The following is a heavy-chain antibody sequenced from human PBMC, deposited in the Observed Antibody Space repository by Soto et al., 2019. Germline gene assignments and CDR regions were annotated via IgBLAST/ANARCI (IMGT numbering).Heavy chain of an antibody. CDR1: GFTFSTYA. J-gene: IGHJ6*02. Sequence: QVQLVESGGGVVQPGRSLRLSCAASGFTFSTYAMHWVRQAPGKGLEWVAVILYDGSKQDYADSVKGRFTISRDNSKNTLYLQMNSLRAEDTAVYYCARVNIAWNDVGAMDVWGQGTTVTVSS. V-gene: IGHV3-30-3*01. CDR3: ARVNIAWNDVGAMDV. D-gene: IGHD1-1*01. CDR2: ILYDGSKQ.